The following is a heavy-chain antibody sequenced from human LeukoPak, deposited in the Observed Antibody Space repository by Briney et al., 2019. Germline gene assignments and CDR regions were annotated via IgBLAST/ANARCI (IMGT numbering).Heavy chain of an antibody. D-gene: IGHD3-3*01. J-gene: IGHJ6*03. CDR2: SIPIFGTA. Sequence: ASVKVSCNASGGTFSSYANSWVRQAPGQGLEWMGGSIPIFGTANYAQKFQGRVTITTDESTSTAYMELSSLRSEDTAVYYCARGGFWSGYYTLDYYYMDVWGKGTTVTVSS. CDR1: GGTFSSYA. V-gene: IGHV1-69*05. CDR3: ARGGFWSGYYTLDYYYMDV.